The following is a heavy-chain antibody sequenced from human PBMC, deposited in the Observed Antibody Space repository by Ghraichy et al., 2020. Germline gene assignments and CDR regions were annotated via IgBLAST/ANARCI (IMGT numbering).Heavy chain of an antibody. J-gene: IGHJ6*02. CDR3: ARVGEGFGELLYPWGDYYGMDV. V-gene: IGHV3-48*02. D-gene: IGHD3-10*01. CDR2: ISSSSSTI. CDR1: GFTFSSYS. Sequence: GGSLRLSCAASGFTFSSYSMNWVRQAPGKGLEWVSYISSSSSTIYYADSVKGRFTISRDNAKNSLYLQMNSLRDEDTAVYYCARVGEGFGELLYPWGDYYGMDVWGQGTTVTVSS.